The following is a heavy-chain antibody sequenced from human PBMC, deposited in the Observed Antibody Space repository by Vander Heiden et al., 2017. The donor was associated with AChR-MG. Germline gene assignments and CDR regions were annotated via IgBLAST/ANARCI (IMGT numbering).Heavy chain of an antibody. J-gene: IGHJ3*02. D-gene: IGHD3-22*01. V-gene: IGHV3-7*01. CDR1: GFTFGSYW. CDR3: ARVSIVVVRRAFDI. CDR2: IKQDGSEK. Sequence: EVQLVESGGGLVQPGVSLRPSCAAAGFTFGSYWMSWVRQAPGKGLEWVANIKQDGSEKYYVDSVKGRFTISRDNAKNSLYLQMNSLRAEDTAVYYCARVSIVVVRRAFDIWGQGTMVTVSS.